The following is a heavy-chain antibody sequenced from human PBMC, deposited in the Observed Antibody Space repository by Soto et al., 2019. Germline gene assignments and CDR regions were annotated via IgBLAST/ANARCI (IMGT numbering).Heavy chain of an antibody. Sequence: EASLEVSSKASGYTFTSYGISWVRQAPGQGLEWMGWISAYNGNTNYAQKLQGRVTMTTDTSTSTAYMELRSLRSDDTAVYYCARDRLVVADTYGMDVWGQGTTVTVSS. CDR3: ARDRLVVADTYGMDV. V-gene: IGHV1-18*01. CDR1: GYTFTSYG. D-gene: IGHD2-15*01. J-gene: IGHJ6*02. CDR2: ISAYNGNT.